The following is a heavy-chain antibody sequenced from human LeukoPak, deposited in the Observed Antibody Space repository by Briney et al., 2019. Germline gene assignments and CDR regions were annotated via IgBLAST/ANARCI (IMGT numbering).Heavy chain of an antibody. CDR3: ARVTGDYYDSSGYYGTFDY. V-gene: IGHV3-7*01. Sequence: GGSLRHSCAASGFTFSSYWMSWVRQAPGKGLEWVANIKQDGSEKYYVDSVKGRFTISRDNAKNSLYLQMNSLRAEDTAVYYCARVTGDYYDSSGYYGTFDYWGQGTLVTVSS. CDR1: GFTFSSYW. D-gene: IGHD3-22*01. CDR2: IKQDGSEK. J-gene: IGHJ4*02.